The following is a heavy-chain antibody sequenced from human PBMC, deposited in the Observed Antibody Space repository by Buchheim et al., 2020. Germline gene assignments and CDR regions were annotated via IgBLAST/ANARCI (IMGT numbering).Heavy chain of an antibody. CDR1: GLSLRNIGVS. J-gene: IGHJ4*02. D-gene: IGHD5-24*01. CDR3: ARENDYNALDS. Sequence: QVSLRESGPAQVRTTETLTLTCTVSGLSLRNIGVSVSWIRPPPGKPLQWLSRIDWDDGKYYNTSLETRLTFPKRPPKKQVALTLTNVDPADTATYYCARENDYNALDSWGQGTL. V-gene: IGHV2-70*15. CDR2: IDWDDGK.